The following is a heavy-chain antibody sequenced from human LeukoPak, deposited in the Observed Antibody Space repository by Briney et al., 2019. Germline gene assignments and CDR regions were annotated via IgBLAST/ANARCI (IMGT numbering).Heavy chain of an antibody. CDR1: GYTFTCYY. V-gene: IGHV1-2*02. D-gene: IGHD3-10*01. CDR2: INPNSGGT. Sequence: ASVKVSCKASGYTFTCYYMHWVRQAPGQGLEWMGWINPNSGGTNYAQKFQGRVTMTRDTAISTAYMELSRLRSDDTAVYYCARVDPLIWFGEYWRFDPWGQGTLVTVSS. CDR3: ARVDPLIWFGEYWRFDP. J-gene: IGHJ5*02.